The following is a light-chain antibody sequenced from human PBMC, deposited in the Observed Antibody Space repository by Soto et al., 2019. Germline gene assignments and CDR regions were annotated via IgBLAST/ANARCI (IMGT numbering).Light chain of an antibody. V-gene: IGLV2-8*01. CDR2: EVS. Sequence: QSALTQPPSASGSPGQSVTISCIGNSSDVGGYNYVSWYQQHPGKAPKLMIYEVSKRPSGVPDRCSGSKSGNTASLTASGLQAEDEADYYCSSYAASNNLGVFGGGTKLTVL. J-gene: IGLJ2*01. CDR3: SSYAASNNLGV. CDR1: SSDVGGYNY.